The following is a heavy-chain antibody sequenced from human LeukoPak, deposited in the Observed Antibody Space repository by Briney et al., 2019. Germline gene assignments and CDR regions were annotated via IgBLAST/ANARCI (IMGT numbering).Heavy chain of an antibody. Sequence: GRSLRLSCAASGFTFSSYGMHWVRQAPGKGLEWVAVISYDGSNKYYADSVKGRFTISRDNSKNTLYLQMNSLRAEDTAVYYCARDICSDTNCFHGDAFDIWGQGTMVTVSS. D-gene: IGHD2-15*01. CDR1: GFTFSSYG. CDR2: ISYDGSNK. CDR3: ARDICSDTNCFHGDAFDI. V-gene: IGHV3-30*03. J-gene: IGHJ3*02.